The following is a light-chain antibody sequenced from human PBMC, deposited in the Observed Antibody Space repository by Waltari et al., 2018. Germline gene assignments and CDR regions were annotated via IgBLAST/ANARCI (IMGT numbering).Light chain of an antibody. J-gene: IGKJ1*01. V-gene: IGKV4-1*01. CDR3: QQYYTTPRT. CDR2: WAS. CDR1: QSVLYSSNKRNS. Sequence: DIVMTQSPDSLAGYLGERATINCKSNQSVLYSSNKRNSFAWYQHKTGQPPKLLIYWASTRESGVPDRFSGSGSGTDFTLTISSLQAEDVAVYYCQQYYTTPRTFGQGTKVEVK.